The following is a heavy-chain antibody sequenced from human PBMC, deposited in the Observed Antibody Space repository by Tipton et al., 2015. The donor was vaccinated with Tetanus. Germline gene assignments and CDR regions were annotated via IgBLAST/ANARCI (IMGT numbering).Heavy chain of an antibody. CDR1: GGSISSGGYY. Sequence: TLSLTCTVSGGSISSGGYYWSWIRQHPGKGLEWIGYIYYSGSTYYNPSLKSRVTISVGTSKDQFSLKLSSVTAADTAVYYCARVNVWLRFGGTYYYYGMDVWGQGTTVTVSS. CDR3: ARVNVWLRFGGTYYYYGMDV. D-gene: IGHD5-12*01. V-gene: IGHV4-31*03. CDR2: IYYSGST. J-gene: IGHJ6*02.